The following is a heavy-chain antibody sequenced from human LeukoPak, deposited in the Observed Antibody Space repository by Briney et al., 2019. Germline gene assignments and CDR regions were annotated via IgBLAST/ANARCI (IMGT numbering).Heavy chain of an antibody. CDR2: ISSSSSYI. V-gene: IGHV3-21*01. CDR1: GFTFSSYS. Sequence: GGSLRLSCAASGFTFSSYSMNWVRQAPGKGLEWVSSISSSSSYIYYTDSVKGRFTISRDNSKNTLYLQMNSLRAEDTAVYYCARTYYYDSSGYYYEYFQHWGQGTLVTVSS. CDR3: ARTYYYDSSGYYYEYFQH. D-gene: IGHD3-22*01. J-gene: IGHJ1*01.